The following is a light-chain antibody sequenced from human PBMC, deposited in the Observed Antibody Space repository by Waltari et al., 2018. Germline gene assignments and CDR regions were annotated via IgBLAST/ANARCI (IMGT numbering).Light chain of an antibody. CDR3: QAWDSSTAV. V-gene: IGLV3-1*01. J-gene: IGLJ3*02. Sequence: SYELTQPPSVSVSPGQTASITCSGDELGGKYACWYQQKPGQSPVLFISQDNKRPSGISERFSGSNSGNTATLTISGTQAMDEADYYCQAWDSSTAVFGGGTRLTVL. CDR1: ELGGKY. CDR2: QDN.